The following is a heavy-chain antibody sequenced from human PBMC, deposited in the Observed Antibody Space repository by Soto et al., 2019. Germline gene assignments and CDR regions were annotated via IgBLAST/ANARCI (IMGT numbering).Heavy chain of an antibody. J-gene: IGHJ6*02. V-gene: IGHV4-31*03. Sequence: PSETLSLTCTVSGGSISSGGYYWSWVRHHPGNGLEWIGYIYYSGSTYYNPSLKSRVTISVDTSKNQFSLKLSSVTAADTAVYYCARDNNYYDSSGYYYYYGMDVWGQGTTVTV. D-gene: IGHD3-22*01. CDR3: ARDNNYYDSSGYYYYYGMDV. CDR1: GGSISSGGYY. CDR2: IYYSGST.